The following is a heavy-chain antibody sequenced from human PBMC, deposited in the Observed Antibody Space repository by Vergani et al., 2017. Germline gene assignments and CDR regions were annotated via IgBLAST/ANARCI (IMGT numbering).Heavy chain of an antibody. J-gene: IGHJ3*02. V-gene: IGHV3-23*04. CDR1: GFTFSSYA. CDR2: LSASDRRT. Sequence: EVQLVESGGGLIQPGGSLRLSCAASGFTFSSYAMSWVRQAPGKGLEWVSTLSASDRRTHYADSVKGRFTISRDNSKNTLFLHMNSLRPEDTAVYYCAKVGRSEVAGTFGAFDIWGQGTMVTVSS. D-gene: IGHD6-19*01. CDR3: AKVGRSEVAGTFGAFDI.